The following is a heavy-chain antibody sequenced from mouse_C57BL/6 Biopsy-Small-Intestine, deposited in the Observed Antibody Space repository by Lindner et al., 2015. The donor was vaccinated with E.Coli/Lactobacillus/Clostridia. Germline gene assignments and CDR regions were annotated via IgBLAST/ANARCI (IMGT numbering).Heavy chain of an antibody. Sequence: SVKVSCKASGYSLSGYYIHWMRQVPGQGLEWMGRINFNSGGADSTQKFQGRATMTRDTSIATVYLELDSLTSDDTAIYFCASKLGGDPIDFWGQGTLVTVSS. V-gene: IGHV1-53*01. CDR3: ASKLGGDPIDF. D-gene: IGHD2-13*01. CDR1: GYSLSGYY. CDR2: INFNSGGA. J-gene: IGHJ4*01.